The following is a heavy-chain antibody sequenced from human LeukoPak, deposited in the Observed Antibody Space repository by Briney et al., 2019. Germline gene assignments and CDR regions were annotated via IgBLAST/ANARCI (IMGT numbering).Heavy chain of an antibody. V-gene: IGHV3-30-3*01. CDR1: GFTFSSYA. Sequence: GGSLRLSCAASGFTFSSYAMHWVRQAPGKGLEWVAVISYDGSNKYYADSVKGRFTISRDNSKNTLYLQMNSLRAEDTAVYYCARELGGYDAYWDQGTLVTVSS. CDR3: ARELGGYDAY. J-gene: IGHJ4*02. CDR2: ISYDGSNK. D-gene: IGHD5-12*01.